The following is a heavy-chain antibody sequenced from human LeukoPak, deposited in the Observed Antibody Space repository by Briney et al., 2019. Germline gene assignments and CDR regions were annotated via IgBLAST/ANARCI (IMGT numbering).Heavy chain of an antibody. CDR3: ARDGVVPAAISWFDP. J-gene: IGHJ5*02. D-gene: IGHD2-2*01. V-gene: IGHV4-38-2*02. CDR1: GYSISSGYY. CDR2: IYHSGST. Sequence: KPSETLSLTCTVSGYSISSGYYWGWIRQPPGKGLEWIGSIYHSGSTYYSPSLKSRVTISVDTSKNQFSLKLSSVTAADTAVYYCARDGVVPAAISWFDPWGQGTLVTVSS.